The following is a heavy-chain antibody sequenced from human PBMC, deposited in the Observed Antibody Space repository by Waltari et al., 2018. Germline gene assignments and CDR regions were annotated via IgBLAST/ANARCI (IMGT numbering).Heavy chain of an antibody. CDR2: IHESWGT. Sequence: QVQLQESGPGLVKPSETLSLSCTVSGASLPTYYWSWILRPPGKGLEYIGYIHESWGTNDRPSLRSRVSMSLDTSKNQFSLKISSVTAADSAVYYCARVHGSESPLAWGTDVWGQGTAVTVSS. D-gene: IGHD2-21*01. V-gene: IGHV4-59*01. CDR3: ARVHGSESPLAWGTDV. J-gene: IGHJ6*02. CDR1: GASLPTYY.